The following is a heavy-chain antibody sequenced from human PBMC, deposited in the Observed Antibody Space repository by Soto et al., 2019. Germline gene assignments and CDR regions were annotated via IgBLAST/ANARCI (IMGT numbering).Heavy chain of an antibody. Sequence: ASVKVSCKASGYTFISYAMHWVRQAPGQRLEWVGWINAGNGNTKYSQKFQGRVTITRDTSASTAYMELSSLRSEDTAVYYCARGANLYYDFWSGYVYWGQGTLVTVSS. CDR1: GYTFISYA. D-gene: IGHD3-3*01. J-gene: IGHJ4*02. CDR2: INAGNGNT. CDR3: ARGANLYYDFWSGYVY. V-gene: IGHV1-3*01.